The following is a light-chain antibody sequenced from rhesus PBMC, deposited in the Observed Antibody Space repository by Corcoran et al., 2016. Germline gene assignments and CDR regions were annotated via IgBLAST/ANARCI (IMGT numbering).Light chain of an antibody. V-gene: IGKV2-104*02. CDR3: MQALEFPT. CDR2: EVS. CDR1: QSLLDSEDGNTY. J-gene: IGKJ4*01. Sequence: DIVMTQTPLSLPVTPGEPASISCRSSQSLLDSEDGNTYLDWYLQKPGQSPQLLIYEVSNRASGVPDRFRGSGSDTGFTLKISRVEAEDVGVYYCMQALEFPTFGGGTKVEIK.